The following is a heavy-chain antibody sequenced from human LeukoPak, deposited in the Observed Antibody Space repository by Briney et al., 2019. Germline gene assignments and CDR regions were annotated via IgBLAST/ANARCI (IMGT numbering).Heavy chain of an antibody. CDR3: AKDRQAVRDAFDI. V-gene: IGHV3-23*01. Sequence: GGSLRLSCVASGFTFRGHAMSWVRQAPGKGLKWVAAITGPGGSTYYADSVKGRFIISRDNSKNTVFLQMRSLRADDTAVYYCAKDRQAVRDAFDIWGQGTTVSVSS. D-gene: IGHD6-19*01. CDR1: GFTFRGHA. CDR2: ITGPGGST. J-gene: IGHJ3*02.